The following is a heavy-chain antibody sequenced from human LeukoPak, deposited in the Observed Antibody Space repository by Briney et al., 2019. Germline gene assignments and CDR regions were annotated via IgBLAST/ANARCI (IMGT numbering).Heavy chain of an antibody. Sequence: ASVKVSCKASGYTFTSYAMNWVRQAPGQGLEWMGWINTNTGNPTYAQGFTGRFVFSLDTSVSTAYLQISSLKAEDTAVYYCARTHCSSTSCYFDYWGQGTLVTVSS. CDR3: ARTHCSSTSCYFDY. CDR1: GYTFTSYA. CDR2: INTNTGNP. V-gene: IGHV7-4-1*02. D-gene: IGHD2-2*01. J-gene: IGHJ4*02.